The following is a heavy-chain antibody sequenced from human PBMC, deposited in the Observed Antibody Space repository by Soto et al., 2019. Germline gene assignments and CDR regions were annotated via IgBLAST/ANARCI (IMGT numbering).Heavy chain of an antibody. CDR2: IYYGGST. Sequence: QVQLQESGPALVRPSDSLSLMCSVSGVPITTFYWSWIRQAPGKGLEYIGYIYYGGSTHYNPALKSRVTISGDTANNEFSLKLRSVTAADTAAYYCARGQLLHYQYGLDVWGQGTTVIV. CDR3: ARGQLLHYQYGLDV. J-gene: IGHJ6*02. D-gene: IGHD3-10*01. V-gene: IGHV4-59*07. CDR1: GVPITTFY.